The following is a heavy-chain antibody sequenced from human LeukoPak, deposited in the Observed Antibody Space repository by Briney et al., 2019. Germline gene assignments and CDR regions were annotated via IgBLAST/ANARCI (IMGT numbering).Heavy chain of an antibody. CDR1: GFTVSSNY. D-gene: IGHD1-26*01. CDR3: AKDREKPSQFDY. J-gene: IGHJ4*02. Sequence: PGGSLRLSCAASGFTVSSNYMSWVRQAPGKGLEWVSSISSSSSYIYYADSVKGRFTISRDNSKNTLFLQMTSLRAEDTAVYYCAKDREKPSQFDYWGQGTLVTVSS. V-gene: IGHV3-21*01. CDR2: ISSSSSYI.